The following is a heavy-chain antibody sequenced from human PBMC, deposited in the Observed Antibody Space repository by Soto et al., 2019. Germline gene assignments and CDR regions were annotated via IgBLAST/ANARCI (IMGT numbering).Heavy chain of an antibody. CDR3: AHELAARGQGSGSYRAAFDY. Sequence: QPLAKTCTSPWASHRSREEGVGWIRQPPGKALEWLALIYWNDDKRYSPSLKSRLTITKDTSKNQVVLTMTNMDPVDTATYYCAHELAARGQGSGSYRAAFDYWGEGPL. D-gene: IGHD3-10*01. J-gene: IGHJ4*02. CDR2: IYWNDDK. V-gene: IGHV2-5*01. CDR1: WASHRSREEG.